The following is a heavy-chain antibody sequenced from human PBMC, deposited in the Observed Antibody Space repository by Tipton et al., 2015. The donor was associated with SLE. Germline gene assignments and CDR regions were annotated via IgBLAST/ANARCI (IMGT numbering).Heavy chain of an antibody. V-gene: IGHV4-39*07. CDR2: MYYSGST. CDR3: ARDGPYYDFWSGMGTFGI. CDR1: GDSIISSSYY. Sequence: LSLTCSVSGDSIISSSYYWGWIRQPPGKGLEWIGSMYYSGSTYYNPSLKSRVTISVDTSKNQFSLMLRSVTAADTAVYYCARDGPYYDFWSGMGTFGIWGQGTMVTVSS. J-gene: IGHJ3*02. D-gene: IGHD3-3*01.